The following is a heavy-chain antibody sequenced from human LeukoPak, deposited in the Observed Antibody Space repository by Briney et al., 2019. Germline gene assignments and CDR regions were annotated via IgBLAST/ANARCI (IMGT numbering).Heavy chain of an antibody. CDR3: TPYPSKYSAFDY. Sequence: GGSLRLSCAASGFTFSSYWMSWVRQAPGKGLEWVGRIKSKTDGGTTDYAAPVKGRFTIPRDDSKNTLCLQMNSLKTEDTAVYYCTPYPSKYSAFDYWGQGTLVTVSS. CDR1: GFTFSSYW. CDR2: IKSKTDGGTT. D-gene: IGHD2/OR15-2a*01. J-gene: IGHJ4*02. V-gene: IGHV3-15*01.